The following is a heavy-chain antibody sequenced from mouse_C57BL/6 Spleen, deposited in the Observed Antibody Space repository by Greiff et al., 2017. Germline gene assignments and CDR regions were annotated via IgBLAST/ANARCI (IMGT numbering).Heavy chain of an antibody. CDR3: ARPYDYEGYFDV. Sequence: EVQGVESGGGLVKPGGSLKLSCAASGFTFSDYGMHWVRQAPEKGLEWVAYISSGSSTIYYADTVKGRFTISRDNAKNTLFLQMTSLRSEDTAMYYCARPYDYEGYFDVWGTGTTVTVSS. CDR1: GFTFSDYG. J-gene: IGHJ1*03. V-gene: IGHV5-17*01. CDR2: ISSGSSTI. D-gene: IGHD2-4*01.